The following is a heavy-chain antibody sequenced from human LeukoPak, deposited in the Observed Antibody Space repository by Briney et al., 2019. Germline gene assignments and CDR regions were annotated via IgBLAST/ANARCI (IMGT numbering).Heavy chain of an antibody. CDR3: ARVQPPPGIAAARTRDAFDI. V-gene: IGHV3-30-3*01. D-gene: IGHD6-13*01. CDR2: ISYDGSNK. J-gene: IGHJ3*02. CDR1: GFTFSSYA. Sequence: PGRSLRLSCAASGFTFSSYAMHWVRQAPGKGLEWVAVISYDGSNKYYADSVKGRFTISRDNSKNTLYLQMNSLRAEDTAVYYCARVQPPPGIAAARTRDAFDIWGQGTMVTVSS.